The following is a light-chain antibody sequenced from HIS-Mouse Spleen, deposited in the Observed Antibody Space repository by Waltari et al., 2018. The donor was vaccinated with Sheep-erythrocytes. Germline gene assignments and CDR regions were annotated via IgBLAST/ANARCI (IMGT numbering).Light chain of an antibody. CDR3: MQALQTPYT. Sequence: DIVMTQSPLSLPVTPGEPASISCRSSQSLLHSNGYNYLDWYRQKPGQSPQLLIYLGSNRSSGVHDRFSGSGSGTDFTLKISRVEAEDVGVYYCMQALQTPYTFGQGTKLEIK. CDR1: QSLLHSNGYNY. J-gene: IGKJ2*01. CDR2: LGS. V-gene: IGKV2-28*01.